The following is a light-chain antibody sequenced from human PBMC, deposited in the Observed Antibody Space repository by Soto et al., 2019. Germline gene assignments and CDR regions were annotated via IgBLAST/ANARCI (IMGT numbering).Light chain of an antibody. CDR2: GAS. V-gene: IGKV3-15*01. CDR3: QQYNSYSPWT. J-gene: IGKJ1*01. Sequence: EIVMTESPSTLSVSAWERAALSFRASQSVSSNLAWYQQKPGQAPRLLIYGASTRATGIPARFSGSGSGTEFTLTISSLQPDDFATYYCQQYNSYSPWTFGQGTKVDI. CDR1: QSVSSN.